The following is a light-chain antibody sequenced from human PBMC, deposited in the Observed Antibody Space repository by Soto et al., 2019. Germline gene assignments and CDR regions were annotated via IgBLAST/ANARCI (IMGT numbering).Light chain of an antibody. V-gene: IGKV1-5*03. J-gene: IGKJ1*01. Sequence: DIQMTQSPSTLSASVGDRVTITCRASHSISSWLAWYQQKPGKAPKLLIYKASSLESGVPSRFSGSGSGTEFTLTISSRPPDDFATYYCQQYTSYPWTFGQGTKVEIK. CDR1: HSISSW. CDR3: QQYTSYPWT. CDR2: KAS.